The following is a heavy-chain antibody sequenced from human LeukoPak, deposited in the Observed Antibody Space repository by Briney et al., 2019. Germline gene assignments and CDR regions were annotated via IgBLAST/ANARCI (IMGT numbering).Heavy chain of an antibody. J-gene: IGHJ6*02. CDR1: GGSISSGSYY. CDR2: IYTSGST. CDR3: AIQATPAEVYGMDV. Sequence: SQTLSLTCTVSGGSISSGSYYWSWIRQPAGKGLEWIGRIYTSGSTNYNPSLKSRVTISVATSKNQFSLKLSSVTAADTAVYYCAIQATPAEVYGMDVWGQGTTVTVSS. V-gene: IGHV4-61*02.